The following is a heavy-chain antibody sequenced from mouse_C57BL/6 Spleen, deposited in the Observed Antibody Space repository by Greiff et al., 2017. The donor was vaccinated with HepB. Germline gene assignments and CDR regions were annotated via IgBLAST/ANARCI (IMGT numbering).Heavy chain of an antibody. Sequence: QVQLQQSGPGLVQPSQSLSITCTVSGFSLTSYGVHWVRQSPGKGLEWLGVIWSGGSTDYNAAFISRLSISKDNSKSQVFFKMNSLQADDTAIYYCARNPITTVVANWYFDVWGTGTTVTVSS. J-gene: IGHJ1*03. CDR3: ARNPITTVVANWYFDV. CDR2: IWSGGST. V-gene: IGHV2-2*01. CDR1: GFSLTSYG. D-gene: IGHD1-1*01.